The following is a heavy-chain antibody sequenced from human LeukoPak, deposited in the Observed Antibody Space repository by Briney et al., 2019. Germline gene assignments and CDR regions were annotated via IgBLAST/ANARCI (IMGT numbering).Heavy chain of an antibody. J-gene: IGHJ3*02. V-gene: IGHV3-30*04. CDR2: ISYDGSNR. CDR3: ARTRTFGETSDAFDI. CDR1: GFTFSNYA. D-gene: IGHD3-10*01. Sequence: GGSLRLSCAASGFTFSNYAMHWVRQAPGKELERVALISYDGSNRDYADSVKGRFTISRDDSKNTLYLQMNSLRAEDTAVYYCARTRTFGETSDAFDIWGQGTMVTVSS.